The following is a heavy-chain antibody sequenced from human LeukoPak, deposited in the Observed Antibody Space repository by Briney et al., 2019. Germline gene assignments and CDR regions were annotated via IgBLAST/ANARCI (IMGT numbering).Heavy chain of an antibody. D-gene: IGHD3-10*01. CDR2: IIPIFGTA. V-gene: IGHV1-69*13. CDR1: GGTLSRYA. Sequence: GASVKVSCKTSGGTLSRYAISWVRQAPGQGLEWMGEIIPIFGTANYAQKFQGRVTITADESTSTAYMELSSLRSEDTAVYYCARVSGSYYGNWFDPWGQGTLVTVSS. J-gene: IGHJ5*02. CDR3: ARVSGSYYGNWFDP.